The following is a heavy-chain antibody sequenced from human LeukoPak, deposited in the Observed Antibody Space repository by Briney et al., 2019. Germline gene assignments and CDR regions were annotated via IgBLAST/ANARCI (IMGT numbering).Heavy chain of an antibody. J-gene: IGHJ4*02. CDR1: GGSISSSSYY. CDR2: IFHSGSP. CDR3: ASNQVAGYFDY. V-gene: IGHV4-39*01. D-gene: IGHD6-19*01. Sequence: SETLSLTCTVSGGSISSSSYYWGWIRQPPGKGLEWIGSIFHSGSPYYNPSLKSRVTVSVDTSKKQFSLRLSSVTAADTAVYYCASNQVAGYFDYWGQGTLVTVSS.